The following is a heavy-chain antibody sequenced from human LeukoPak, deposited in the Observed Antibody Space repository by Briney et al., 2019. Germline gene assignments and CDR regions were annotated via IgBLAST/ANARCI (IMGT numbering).Heavy chain of an antibody. J-gene: IGHJ3*01. V-gene: IGHV3-11*04. D-gene: IGHD3-10*01. CDR1: GFTFSDYY. Sequence: PRGSLRLSCAASGFTFSDYYMTWIRQAPGKGLEWLSYISSTTGRIIYYADSVKGRFTISRDNTKNSLFLQMVSLRVEDAAVYYCARYYSDAFDVWGQGTVVTVSS. CDR2: ISSTTGRII. CDR3: ARYYSDAFDV.